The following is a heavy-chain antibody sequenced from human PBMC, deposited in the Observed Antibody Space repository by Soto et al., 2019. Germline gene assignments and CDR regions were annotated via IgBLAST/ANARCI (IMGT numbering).Heavy chain of an antibody. CDR1: GFSFTSYW. D-gene: IGHD3-3*01. CDR2: IYPRDSDT. V-gene: IGHV5-51*01. Sequence: PGESLKISCKASGFSFTSYWIGWVRQVPGKGLECMGIIYPRDSDTRYNPSFQGQVTISVDESINTAYLQWSSLKTSDTAMYYCKRTGVADAFEIWGQGTMVTVSS. CDR3: KRTGVADAFEI. J-gene: IGHJ3*02.